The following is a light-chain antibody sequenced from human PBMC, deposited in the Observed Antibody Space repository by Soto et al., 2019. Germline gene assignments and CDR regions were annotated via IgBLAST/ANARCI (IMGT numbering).Light chain of an antibody. CDR1: QSVSSTY. J-gene: IGKJ5*01. Sequence: LTMSVGVLSLNPGERATLSCRASQSVSSTYLAWYQQKPGQAPRLLIYGTSNRATGIPASISGSGSGTDFTLTISSLEPEDFAVHYCQQRSNCPPNPSGQGTRLDIK. CDR2: GTS. CDR3: QQRSNCPPNP. V-gene: IGKV3-11*01.